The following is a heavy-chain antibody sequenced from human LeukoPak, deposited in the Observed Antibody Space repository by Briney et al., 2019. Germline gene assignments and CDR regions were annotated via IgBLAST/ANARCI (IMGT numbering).Heavy chain of an antibody. V-gene: IGHV3-23*01. CDR1: GFTFSSYA. J-gene: IGHJ3*02. Sequence: PGGSLRLSXAASGFTFSSYAMSWVRQAPGKGLEWVSAISGSGGSTYYADSVKGRFTISRDNSKNTLYLQMNSLRAEDTAVYYCASSSYDSSGTRGAFDIWGQGQWSPSLQ. CDR2: ISGSGGST. CDR3: ASSSYDSSGTRGAFDI. D-gene: IGHD3-22*01.